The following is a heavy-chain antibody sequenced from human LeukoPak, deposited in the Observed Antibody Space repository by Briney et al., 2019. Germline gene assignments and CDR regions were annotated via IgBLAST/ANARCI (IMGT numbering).Heavy chain of an antibody. J-gene: IGHJ4*02. V-gene: IGHV1-69*05. D-gene: IGHD6-13*01. Sequence: ASAKVSCKASGGTFSSYAITWVRQAPGQGLEWMGGIIPIFDTTNYTQKFQGRVTITTDESTSTAYMELSSLRSKDTAVYYCARGRVAAADNYFDYWGQGTLVTVSS. CDR2: IIPIFDTT. CDR1: GGTFSSYA. CDR3: ARGRVAAADNYFDY.